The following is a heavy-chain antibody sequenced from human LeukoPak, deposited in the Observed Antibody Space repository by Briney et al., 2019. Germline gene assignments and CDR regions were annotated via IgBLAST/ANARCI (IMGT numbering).Heavy chain of an antibody. CDR1: GFTFSSYG. J-gene: IGHJ5*02. Sequence: GGSLRLSCAASGFTFSSYGIHWVRQAPGKGLEWVAVISNDGSNKYYADSVKGRFTISRDNSKNTLYLQMNSLRAEDTAVYYCARDLGGRDYGDYPAYWFDPWGQGTLVTVSS. D-gene: IGHD4-17*01. CDR2: ISNDGSNK. V-gene: IGHV3-30*03. CDR3: ARDLGGRDYGDYPAYWFDP.